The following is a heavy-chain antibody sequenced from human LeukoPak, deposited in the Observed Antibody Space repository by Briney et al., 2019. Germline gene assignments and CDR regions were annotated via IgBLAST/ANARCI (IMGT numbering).Heavy chain of an antibody. J-gene: IGHJ5*02. CDR3: ARSQVGGSQIVVVPEGVGWFDP. V-gene: IGHV1-18*01. CDR2: ISAYNGNT. Sequence: WASVKVSCKASGYTFTSYGISWVRQAPGQGLEWMGWISAYNGNTNYAQKLQGRVTMTTDTSTSTAYMELRSLRSDDTAVYYCARSQVGGSQIVVVPEGVGWFDPWGQGTLVTVSS. CDR1: GYTFTSYG. D-gene: IGHD3-22*01.